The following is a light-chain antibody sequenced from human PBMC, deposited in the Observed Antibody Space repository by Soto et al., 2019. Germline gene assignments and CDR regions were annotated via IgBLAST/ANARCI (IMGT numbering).Light chain of an antibody. Sequence: QSVLTQPPSTSGTPGQRVTISCSGSSSNIGANTVNWFQHLPGTAPKLLIYSHNQRPSGVPDRFSGSKSGTSASLAISGLQSEDEADYYCASWDGNLNGWVFSGGTKLTVL. CDR3: ASWDGNLNGWV. V-gene: IGLV1-44*01. CDR2: SHN. J-gene: IGLJ3*02. CDR1: SSNIGANT.